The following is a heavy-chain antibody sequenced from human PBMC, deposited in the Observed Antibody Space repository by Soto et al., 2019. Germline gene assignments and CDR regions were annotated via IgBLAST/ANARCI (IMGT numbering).Heavy chain of an antibody. V-gene: IGHV4-4*02. CDR1: GGSISTSNW. J-gene: IGHJ4*02. Sequence: SETLSLTCAVSGGSISTSNWWSWVRQPPGKGLEWIGEVYHSGSTNYNPSFKSRVAMSVDKSKNQFSLKLNSVTAADTALYYWARTSTRETLFDYWGQGSLVTVSS. D-gene: IGHD1-1*01. CDR2: VYHSGST. CDR3: ARTSTRETLFDY.